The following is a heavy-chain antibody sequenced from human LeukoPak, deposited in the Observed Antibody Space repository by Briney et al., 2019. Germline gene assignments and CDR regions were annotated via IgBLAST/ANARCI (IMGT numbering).Heavy chain of an antibody. D-gene: IGHD2-2*02. CDR3: ARSYCSSTSCYRDFDY. CDR1: GYTFTGYH. Sequence: ASLKVSCKPSGYTFTGYHMHWVRQAPGQGLEWMGWINPNSGVTNYAQKFQGRVTMTRDTSISTAYMELSRLRSDDTAVYYCARSYCSSTSCYRDFDYWGQGTLVTVSS. J-gene: IGHJ4*02. CDR2: INPNSGVT. V-gene: IGHV1-2*02.